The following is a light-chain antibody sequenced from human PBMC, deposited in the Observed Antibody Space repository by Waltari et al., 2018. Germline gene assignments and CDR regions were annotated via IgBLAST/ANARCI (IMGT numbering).Light chain of an antibody. CDR1: QSVNRC. J-gene: IGKJ4*01. CDR3: QQYNDWPPLT. CDR2: GAS. Sequence: EVVMTQSPATLSVSPGERVNLSCRASQSVNRCVAWYQQKPGQAPRLLIYGASTRATGIPARFSGSGSGTEFTLTISSLQSEDFAVYYCQQYNDWPPLTFGGGTKLEIK. V-gene: IGKV3-15*01.